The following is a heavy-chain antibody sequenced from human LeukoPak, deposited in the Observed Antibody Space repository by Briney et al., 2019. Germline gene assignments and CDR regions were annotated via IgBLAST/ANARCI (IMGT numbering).Heavy chain of an antibody. CDR3: VRDLRYCSSTSCYDPCFDY. CDR2: ISGSGGST. CDR1: GFTFSSYA. D-gene: IGHD2-2*01. V-gene: IGHV3-23*01. Sequence: GGSLRLSCAASGFTFSSYAMTWVRQAPGKGLEWVSIISGSGGSTSYADSVKGRFTISRDNSKNTLYLQMNSLRAEDTAVYYCVRDLRYCSSTSCYDPCFDYWGQGTLVTVSS. J-gene: IGHJ4*02.